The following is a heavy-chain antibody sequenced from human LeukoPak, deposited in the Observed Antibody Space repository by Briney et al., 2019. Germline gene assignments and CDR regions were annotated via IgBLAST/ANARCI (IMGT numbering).Heavy chain of an antibody. CDR2: ISYDGNRK. Sequence: PGGSLRLSCAASGFTFNSYDLHWVRQAPGKGLEWLTSISYDGNRKYYADSVKGRFTISRDNSKNTLYLQMNSLRAEDTAVYYCARDRASKPSMVRGVQDYWGQGALVTVSS. CDR3: ARDRASKPSMVRGVQDY. CDR1: GFTFNSYD. D-gene: IGHD3-10*01. J-gene: IGHJ4*02. V-gene: IGHV3-30-3*01.